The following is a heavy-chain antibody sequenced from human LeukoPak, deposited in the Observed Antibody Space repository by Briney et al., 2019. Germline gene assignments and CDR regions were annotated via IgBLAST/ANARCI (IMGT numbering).Heavy chain of an antibody. V-gene: IGHV3-30*02. CDR1: GFTFSRYG. CDR2: IRYDGSNK. D-gene: IGHD2-15*01. Sequence: PGGSLRLSCAASGFTFSRYGKHWVRQAPGKGVEWVAFIRYDGSNKYYADSVKRRFTISRNNSKNTLYLQMNSRRAEDTAVYYCAKEDIVVVVAATPIDYWGQGTLVTVSS. J-gene: IGHJ4*02. CDR3: AKEDIVVVVAATPIDY.